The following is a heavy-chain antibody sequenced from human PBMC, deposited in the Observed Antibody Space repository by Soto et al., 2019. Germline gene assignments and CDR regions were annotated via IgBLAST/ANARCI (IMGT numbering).Heavy chain of an antibody. CDR1: GYTFTSYA. V-gene: IGHV1-3*01. D-gene: IGHD2-2*01. CDR2: INAGNGNT. J-gene: IGHJ4*02. CDR3: ARGRGDIVVVPAAMQSGYSSSWYGI. Sequence: QVQLVQSGAEVKKPGASVKVSCKASGYTFTSYAMHWVRQAPGQRLEWMGWINAGNGNTKYSQKFQGRVTITRDTSASTAYMELSSLRSEDTAVYYCARGRGDIVVVPAAMQSGYSSSWYGIWCQGTLVTVSS.